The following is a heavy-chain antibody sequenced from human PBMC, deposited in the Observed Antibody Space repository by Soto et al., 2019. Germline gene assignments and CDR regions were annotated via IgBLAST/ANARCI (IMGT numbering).Heavy chain of an antibody. CDR2: IKEDGSEK. Sequence: HPGGSLRLSCAASGFTFNNYWMSWVRQARGKGLEWVANIKEDGSEKYYVASVKGRFTISRDNAKNSVFLQMTSLRAEDTAVYFCARDRVRATTSWFDSWGQGA. J-gene: IGHJ5*01. V-gene: IGHV3-7*01. CDR1: GFTFNNYW. CDR3: ARDRVRATTSWFDS. D-gene: IGHD1-26*01.